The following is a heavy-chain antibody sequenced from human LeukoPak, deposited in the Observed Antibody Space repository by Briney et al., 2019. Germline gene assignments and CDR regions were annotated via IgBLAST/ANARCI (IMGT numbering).Heavy chain of an antibody. CDR3: ARDRSLGPAVTDPYNWFDP. CDR2: INHSGST. V-gene: IGHV4-34*01. D-gene: IGHD4-11*01. J-gene: IGHJ5*02. CDR1: GGSFSGYY. Sequence: PSETLSLTCAVYGGSFSGYYWSWIRRPPGKGLEWIGEINHSGSTNYNPSLKSRVTISVDTSKNQFSLKLSSVTAADTAVYYCARDRSLGPAVTDPYNWFDPWGQGTLVTVSS.